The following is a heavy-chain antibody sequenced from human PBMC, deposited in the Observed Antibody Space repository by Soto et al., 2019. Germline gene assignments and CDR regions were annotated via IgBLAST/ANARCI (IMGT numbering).Heavy chain of an antibody. J-gene: IGHJ5*02. CDR2: ISGSGGNK. V-gene: IGHV3-23*01. Sequence: EVQLLESGGGLVQPGGSLRLSCAASGFPFISYAMSWVRQAPGRGLEWVSTISGSGGNKYYADAVKGRFTITSDSSKNTLDLQMNSLRVDDTAIYYCAKDLRSGWYNLGWFDPWGQGTLVTVSS. CDR1: GFPFISYA. D-gene: IGHD6-19*01. CDR3: AKDLRSGWYNLGWFDP.